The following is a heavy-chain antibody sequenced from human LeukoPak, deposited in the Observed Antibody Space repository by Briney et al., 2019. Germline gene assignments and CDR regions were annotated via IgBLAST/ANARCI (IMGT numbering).Heavy chain of an antibody. CDR3: ARVDTAMTSYYYYYYMDV. V-gene: IGHV4-4*07. Sequence: SETLSLTCTVSGGSISSYYWSWIRQPAGKGLEWIGRIYTSGSTNYNPSLKSRVTMSVDTSKNQFSLKLSSVAAADTAVYYCARVDTAMTSYYYYYYMDVWGKGTTVTVSS. CDR1: GGSISSYY. J-gene: IGHJ6*03. CDR2: IYTSGST. D-gene: IGHD5-18*01.